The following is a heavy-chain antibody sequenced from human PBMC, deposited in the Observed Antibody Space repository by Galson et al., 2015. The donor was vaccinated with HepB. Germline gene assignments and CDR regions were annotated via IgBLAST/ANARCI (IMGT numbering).Heavy chain of an antibody. V-gene: IGHV3-23*01. J-gene: IGHJ4*02. CDR1: GFIFSTYA. CDR2: IGGGGGRS. Sequence: SLRLSCAASGFIFSTYAMSWVRQARGKGLEWVSVIGGGGGRSYYADFVKGRFTITRDNYKNTLYLQMNSRRAEDTTVYYCGKRTYDSSGYLDYWGQGTLVTVSS. D-gene: IGHD3-22*01. CDR3: GKRTYDSSGYLDY.